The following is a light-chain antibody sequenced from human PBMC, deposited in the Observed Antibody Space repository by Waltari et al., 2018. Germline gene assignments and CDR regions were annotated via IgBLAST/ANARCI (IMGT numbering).Light chain of an antibody. CDR2: GAS. CDR1: QSVSSN. J-gene: IGKJ1*01. Sequence: EIMMTQSPATLSVSPGERATLPCRASQSVSSNLAWYQQKPGQAPRLLIYGASTRATGIPARFSGSGSGTEFTLTISSLQSEDFAVYYCQQYNNWPRTFGQGTKVEIK. V-gene: IGKV3-15*01. CDR3: QQYNNWPRT.